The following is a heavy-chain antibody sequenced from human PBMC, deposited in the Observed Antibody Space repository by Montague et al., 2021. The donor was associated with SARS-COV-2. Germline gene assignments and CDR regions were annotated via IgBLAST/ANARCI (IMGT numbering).Heavy chain of an antibody. Sequence: CAISGDSVSSNSVAWSWIRQSPSRGLEWLGRTYYRSKWYSDYAPSVRGRLTVNPDASKSQFSLQLNSVTPEDTTIYYCTSGREGNYNVMDVWGQGTTVTVSS. D-gene: IGHD1-1*01. CDR1: GDSVSSNSVA. CDR2: TYYRSKWYS. J-gene: IGHJ6*02. CDR3: TSGREGNYNVMDV. V-gene: IGHV6-1*01.